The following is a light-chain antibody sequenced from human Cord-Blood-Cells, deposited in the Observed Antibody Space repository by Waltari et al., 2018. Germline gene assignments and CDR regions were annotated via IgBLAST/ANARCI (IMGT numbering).Light chain of an antibody. J-gene: IGKJ2*01. Sequence: DNQMTQTPSSQSTSVGDRVPSTCRASQSISSYLNWYQQKPGKAPKLLIYAASSLQSGVPSRFSGSGSGTDFTLTISSLQPEDFATYYCQQSYSTPYTFGQGTKLEIK. CDR3: QQSYSTPYT. V-gene: IGKV1-39*01. CDR2: AAS. CDR1: QSISSY.